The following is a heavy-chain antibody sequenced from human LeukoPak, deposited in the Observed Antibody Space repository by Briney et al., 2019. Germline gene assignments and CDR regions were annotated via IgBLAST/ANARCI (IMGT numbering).Heavy chain of an antibody. V-gene: IGHV1-8*01. D-gene: IGHD1-26*01. J-gene: IGHJ4*02. CDR3: ARVRRYSGSYFGN. CDR1: GYTFTSYD. CDR2: MNPNSGNT. Sequence: GASVKVSCKASGYTFTSYDINWVRQAIGQGLEWMGWMNPNSGNTGYAQKFQGRVTMTRNTSISTAYMELSSLRSEDTAVYYCARVRRYSGSYFGNWGQGTLVTVSS.